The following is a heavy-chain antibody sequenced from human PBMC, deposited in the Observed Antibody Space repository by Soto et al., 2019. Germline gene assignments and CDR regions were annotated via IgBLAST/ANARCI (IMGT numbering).Heavy chain of an antibody. D-gene: IGHD6-19*01. V-gene: IGHV4-39*01. J-gene: IGHJ4*02. Sequence: SETLSLTCTVSGGSISSSSYYWGWIRQPPGKGLEWIGSIYYSGSTYYNPSLKSRVTISVDTSKNQFSLKLSSVTAADTAVYYCATYSSGWTENYFDYWGQGTLVTVSS. CDR3: ATYSSGWTENYFDY. CDR2: IYYSGST. CDR1: GGSISSSSYY.